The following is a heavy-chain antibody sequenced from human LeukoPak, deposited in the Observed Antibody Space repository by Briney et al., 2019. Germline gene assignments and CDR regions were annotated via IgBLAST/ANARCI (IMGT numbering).Heavy chain of an antibody. D-gene: IGHD5-18*01. Sequence: GRSLRLSCAASGFTFSSYGMHWVRQAPGKGLEWVAVMSYDGSNKYYADSVKDRFTISRDNSKNTLYLQMNSLRAEDTAVYYCAREGYSYGSYWYFDLWGRGTLVTVSS. CDR3: AREGYSYGSYWYFDL. CDR2: MSYDGSNK. CDR1: GFTFSSYG. V-gene: IGHV3-30*03. J-gene: IGHJ2*01.